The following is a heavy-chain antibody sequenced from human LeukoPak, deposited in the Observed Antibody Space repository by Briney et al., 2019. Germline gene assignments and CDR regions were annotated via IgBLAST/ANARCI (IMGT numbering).Heavy chain of an antibody. Sequence: SETLSLTCTVSGGSISSSSYYWGWIRQPPGKGLEWIGSIYYSGSTYYNPSLKSRVTISVDTSKNQFSLKLSSVTAADTAVYYCARRKNLVGATDYWGQGTLVTASS. D-gene: IGHD1-26*01. V-gene: IGHV4-39*01. J-gene: IGHJ4*02. CDR2: IYYSGST. CDR3: ARRKNLVGATDY. CDR1: GGSISSSSYY.